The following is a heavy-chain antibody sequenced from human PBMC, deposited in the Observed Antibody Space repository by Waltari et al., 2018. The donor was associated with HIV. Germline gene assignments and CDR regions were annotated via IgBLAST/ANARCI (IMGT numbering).Heavy chain of an antibody. V-gene: IGHV1-46*01. CDR1: ASAFSLYY. CDR3: ARELDY. J-gene: IGHJ4*02. CDR2: INPIGTKT. Sequence: QVQLVQSGAEVKKPGTSVRVSCKASASAFSLYYIHWGRQAPGKELEWMEIINPIGTKTTYAPKFQGRVTLTRDKSTSTVFMELRSLRSEDTAVYYCARELDYWGQGTLVTVSS.